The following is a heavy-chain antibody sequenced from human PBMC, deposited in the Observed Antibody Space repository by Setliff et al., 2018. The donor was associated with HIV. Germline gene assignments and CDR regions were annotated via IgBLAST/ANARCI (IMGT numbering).Heavy chain of an antibody. J-gene: IGHJ4*02. V-gene: IGHV3-73*01. CDR2: IRSEANNYAT. D-gene: IGHD1-26*01. Sequence: GGSLRLSCAASGFSNSALHWVRQAPGKGLEWVGRIRSEANNYATEYGASVKGRFIISRDDSKNMAYLQMNSLRTEDTAIYYCTRHRGSFDYWGLGTLVTVSS. CDR1: GFSNSA. CDR3: TRHRGSFDY.